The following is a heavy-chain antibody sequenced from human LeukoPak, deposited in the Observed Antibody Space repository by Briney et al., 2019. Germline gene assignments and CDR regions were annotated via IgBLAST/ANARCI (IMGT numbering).Heavy chain of an antibody. J-gene: IGHJ4*02. Sequence: SETLSLTCTVSGYSISSCYYWGRIRQPPGKRLEWIGSIYHSGSTYYNPSLKSRVTISVDTSKNQFSLKLSSVTAADTAVYYCAALDPQLASLDYWGQGTLVTVSS. CDR1: GYSISSCYY. CDR3: AALDPQLASLDY. CDR2: IYHSGST. D-gene: IGHD3-3*02. V-gene: IGHV4-38-2*02.